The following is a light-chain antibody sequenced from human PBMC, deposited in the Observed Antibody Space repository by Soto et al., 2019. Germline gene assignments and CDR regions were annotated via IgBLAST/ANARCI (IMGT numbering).Light chain of an antibody. V-gene: IGKV2-28*01. J-gene: IGKJ4*01. CDR3: MQALESPPT. CDR2: MGF. Sequence: DIVMTQSPLSLPVTPVEPASISCRSSQSLLNRNGQNCLDWYLQKPGQSPQLLIHMGFIRASGVPDRFSGSASGTYFTLTISRVEAEDVGVYYCMQALESPPTFGGGTKVEIK. CDR1: QSLLNRNGQNC.